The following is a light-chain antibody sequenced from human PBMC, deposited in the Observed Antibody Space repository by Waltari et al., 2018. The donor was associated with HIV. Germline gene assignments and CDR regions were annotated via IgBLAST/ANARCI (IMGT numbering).Light chain of an antibody. Sequence: QSALSQPASVSASPGPSVAISSSGSPSDLGRYHSVSWYQQHPDRAPTLILFDVNNRPSGISDRFSGSKSGTTASLTISTVRTDDEADYYCASYTVNSTGVFGTGTKLSVL. CDR1: PSDLGRYHS. J-gene: IGLJ1*01. CDR2: DVN. V-gene: IGLV2-14*03. CDR3: ASYTVNSTGV.